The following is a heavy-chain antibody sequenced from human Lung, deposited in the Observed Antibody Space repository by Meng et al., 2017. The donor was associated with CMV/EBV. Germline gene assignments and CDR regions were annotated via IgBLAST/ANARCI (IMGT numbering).Heavy chain of an antibody. CDR2: NYNGGST. CDR1: GGSISGSN. D-gene: IGHD2-21*02. CDR3: ASAVTALWSCYFDY. J-gene: IGHJ4*02. Sequence: QGQLQEWGAGLLKPSGTLSVTCAVYGGSISGSNWKWIGQPPAKRGEELREENYNGGSTYNNPFLRRRVTTAENKSKNQFYMKLTFVGAENTAVYYCASAVTALWSCYFDYWGQGTLVTVSS. V-gene: IGHV4-34*01.